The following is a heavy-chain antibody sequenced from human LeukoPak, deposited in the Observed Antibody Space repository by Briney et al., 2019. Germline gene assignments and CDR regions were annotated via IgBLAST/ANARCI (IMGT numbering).Heavy chain of an antibody. Sequence: GGSLRLSCAASGFTFSTYSMNWVRQAPGKGLEWVSSISSNNIYYADSVKGRFTISRDNAKNSLYLQMNSLRAEDTAVYYCARVLRYCSGGNCYSGGLGYMDVWGKGTTVTISS. V-gene: IGHV3-21*01. CDR3: ARVLRYCSGGNCYSGGLGYMDV. J-gene: IGHJ6*03. CDR2: ISSNNI. CDR1: GFTFSTYS. D-gene: IGHD2-15*01.